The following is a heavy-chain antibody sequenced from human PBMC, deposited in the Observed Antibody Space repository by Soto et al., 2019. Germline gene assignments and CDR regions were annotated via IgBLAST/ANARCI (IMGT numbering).Heavy chain of an antibody. D-gene: IGHD4-17*01. Sequence: ASVKVSCKASGYTFTSYGISWVRQAPGQGLEWMGWISAYNGNTNYAQKLQGRVTMTTDTSTSTAYMELRSLRAEDTALYYCARDVDDDFRTDFDYWGRGTLVTVSS. V-gene: IGHV1-18*01. CDR3: ARDVDDDFRTDFDY. CDR1: GYTFTSYG. CDR2: ISAYNGNT. J-gene: IGHJ4*02.